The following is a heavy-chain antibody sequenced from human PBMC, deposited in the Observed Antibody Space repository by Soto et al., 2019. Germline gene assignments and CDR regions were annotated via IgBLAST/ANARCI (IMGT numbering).Heavy chain of an antibody. V-gene: IGHV3-23*01. J-gene: IGHJ4*02. Sequence: GGSLRLSCAASGFTFSSYAMGWVRQGPGKGLEWVAVVSIGGSTHYADSVRGRFTISRDNSKNTLSLQMNSLRAEDTAVYYCARDDDYEANAFDYWGPGTLVTVSS. CDR2: VSIGGST. D-gene: IGHD3-22*01. CDR3: ARDDDYEANAFDY. CDR1: GFTFSSYA.